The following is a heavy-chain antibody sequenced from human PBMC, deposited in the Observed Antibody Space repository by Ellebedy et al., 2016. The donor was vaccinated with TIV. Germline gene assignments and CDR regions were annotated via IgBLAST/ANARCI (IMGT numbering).Heavy chain of an antibody. D-gene: IGHD6-6*01. CDR3: AKDFYTRSSACMDV. CDR2: ITWNSGSM. J-gene: IGHJ6*02. V-gene: IGHV3-9*01. Sequence: SLKISCAASGFTYDDYAMHWVRQAPGKGLEWVSGITWNSGSMAYADSVKGRFTISRDNAKNSLYLQMNSLRAEDTALYYCAKDFYTRSSACMDVWGQGTTVTVSS. CDR1: GFTYDDYA.